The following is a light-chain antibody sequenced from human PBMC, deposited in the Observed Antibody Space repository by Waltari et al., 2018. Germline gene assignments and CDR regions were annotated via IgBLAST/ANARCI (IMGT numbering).Light chain of an antibody. CDR3: NSRDISGNHVV. CDR2: GKN. V-gene: IGLV3-19*01. CDR1: SLRSYY. Sequence: SSELTQDPDVSVALVQTVRITCQADSLRSYYARRDQPKPGQAPLLVIYGKNHPPSGIPDRFSGSSSGNTASLTITGAQAEDEADYYCNSRDISGNHVVFGGGTKLTVL. J-gene: IGLJ2*01.